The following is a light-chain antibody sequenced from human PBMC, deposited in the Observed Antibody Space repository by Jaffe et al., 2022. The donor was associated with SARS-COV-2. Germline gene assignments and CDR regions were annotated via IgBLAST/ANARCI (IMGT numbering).Light chain of an antibody. CDR1: SSNIGSHT. J-gene: IGLJ1*01. Sequence: QSVLTQPPSTSGSPGQRVTISCLGSSSNIGSHTVNWYQQFPGTAPKLVIYSNNKRPSGVPDRFSASKSGTSASLAISGLQSDHEADYYCAVWDDSLERYVFGSGTKVTVL. CDR2: SNN. V-gene: IGLV1-44*01. CDR3: AVWDDSLERYV.